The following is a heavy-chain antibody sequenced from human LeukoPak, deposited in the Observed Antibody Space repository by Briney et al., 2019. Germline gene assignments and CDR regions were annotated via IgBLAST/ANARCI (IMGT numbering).Heavy chain of an antibody. CDR3: AKSYYDFWSGYYYFDY. J-gene: IGHJ4*02. CDR1: GFTFSSYA. V-gene: IGHV3-23*01. CDR2: ISGSGGST. Sequence: GGSLRLSCAASGFTFSSYAMSWVRQAPGKGLEWVSAISGSGGSTYYADSVKGRFTISRDNSKNTLYLQMNSLRAEDTAVYYYAKSYYDFWSGYYYFDYWGQGTLVTVSS. D-gene: IGHD3-3*01.